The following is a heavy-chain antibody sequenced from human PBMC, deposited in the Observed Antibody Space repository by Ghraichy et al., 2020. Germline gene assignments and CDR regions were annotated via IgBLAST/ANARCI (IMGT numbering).Heavy chain of an antibody. Sequence: GGSLRLSCAASGFTFSSYGMHWVRQAPGKGLEWVAVISYDGSNKYYADSVKGRFTISRDNSKNTLYLQMNSLRAEDTAVYYCAKDLGFSDYWGQGTLVTVSS. CDR3: AKDLGFSDY. CDR2: ISYDGSNK. D-gene: IGHD6-25*01. CDR1: GFTFSSYG. V-gene: IGHV3-30*18. J-gene: IGHJ4*02.